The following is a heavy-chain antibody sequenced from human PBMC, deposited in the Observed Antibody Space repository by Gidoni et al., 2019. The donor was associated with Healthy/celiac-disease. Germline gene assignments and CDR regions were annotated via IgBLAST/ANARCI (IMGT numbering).Heavy chain of an antibody. CDR2: INSDGSST. CDR1: GFTFSSYW. D-gene: IGHD6-19*01. J-gene: IGHJ4*02. V-gene: IGHV3-74*01. Sequence: EVQLVESGGGLVQPGGSLRLSCAASGFTFSSYWMHWVRQAPGKGLVWVSRINSDGSSTSYADSVKGRFTISRDNAKNTLYLQMNSLRAEDTAVYYCARGVAVAGIWEYYFDYWGQGTLVTVSS. CDR3: ARGVAVAGIWEYYFDY.